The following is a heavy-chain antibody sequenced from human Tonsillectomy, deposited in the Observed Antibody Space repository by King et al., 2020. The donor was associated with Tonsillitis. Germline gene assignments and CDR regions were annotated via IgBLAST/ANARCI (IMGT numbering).Heavy chain of an antibody. J-gene: IGHJ4*02. Sequence: YYWGWIRQPPGKGLEWIGSLFYSGSTYYNPSLKSRVTISVDTSKNQFSLRLSSVTAADTAVYYCARLQDSSVYFDYWGQGSLVTVSS. CDR3: ARLQDSSVYFDY. V-gene: IGHV4-39*07. D-gene: IGHD3-22*01. CDR2: LFYSGST. CDR1: YY.